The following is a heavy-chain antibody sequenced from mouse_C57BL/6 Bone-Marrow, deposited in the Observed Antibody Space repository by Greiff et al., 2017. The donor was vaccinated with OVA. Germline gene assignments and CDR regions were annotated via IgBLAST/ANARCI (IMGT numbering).Heavy chain of an antibody. D-gene: IGHD4-1*01. J-gene: IGHJ3*01. CDR3: ARGGTSPFAY. V-gene: IGHV1-42*01. CDR2: INPSTGGT. Sequence: VQLQQSGPELVKPGASVKISCKASGYSFTGYYMNWVKQSPEKSLEWIGEINPSTGGTTYNQKFKAKATLTVDKSSSTAYMQRKSLTSADSAVYYCARGGTSPFAYWGQGTLVTVSA. CDR1: GYSFTGYY.